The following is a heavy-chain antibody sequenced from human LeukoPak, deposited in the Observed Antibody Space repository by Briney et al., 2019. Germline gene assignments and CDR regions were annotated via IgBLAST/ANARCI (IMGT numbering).Heavy chain of an antibody. CDR1: RGSISTHY. CDR2: ISYSGST. CDR3: ARLSCAGVSCFDY. Sequence: SETLSLTCSVSRGSISTHYWSWIRQPPGQGLEWIGYISYSGSTNYNPSLKSRVTISVDTSKRQFSLKLSSMTAADTAVYYCARLSCAGVSCFDYWGQGALVTVSS. D-gene: IGHD2-21*01. J-gene: IGHJ4*02. V-gene: IGHV4-59*08.